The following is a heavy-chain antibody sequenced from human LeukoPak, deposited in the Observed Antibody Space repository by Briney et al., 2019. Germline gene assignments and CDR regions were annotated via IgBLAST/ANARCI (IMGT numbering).Heavy chain of an antibody. Sequence: GGSLRLSCAASGFTFSTYSMDWVRQAPGKGLEWVSSISSSSSYIYYADSVKGRFTISRDNAKNSLFLQMNSLRAEDTAVYYCARVYSYYYDSSGPVGYWGQGTLVTVSS. J-gene: IGHJ4*02. V-gene: IGHV3-21*01. CDR1: GFTFSTYS. CDR2: ISSSSSYI. D-gene: IGHD3-22*01. CDR3: ARVYSYYYDSSGPVGY.